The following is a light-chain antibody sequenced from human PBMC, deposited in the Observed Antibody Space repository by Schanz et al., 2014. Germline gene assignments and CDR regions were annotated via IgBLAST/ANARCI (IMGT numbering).Light chain of an antibody. V-gene: IGKV3-20*01. CDR3: QQYGRSWT. J-gene: IGKJ1*01. CDR1: QSVSSSY. CDR2: SAS. Sequence: ELVLTQSPGTLSLSPGERVTISCRASQSVSSSYFAWYQQKPGQAPRLLIYSASRRATGIPERFSGSGSGTDFTLTISSLEPEDFAVYYCQQYGRSWTFGQGTKLEIK.